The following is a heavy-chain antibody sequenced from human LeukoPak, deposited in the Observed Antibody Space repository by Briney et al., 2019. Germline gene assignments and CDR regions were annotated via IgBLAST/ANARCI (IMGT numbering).Heavy chain of an antibody. CDR2: IGGRGGGI. V-gene: IGHV3-23*01. Sequence: GGSLRLSCAASGFTFSNFAMSWVRQAPGKGLEWVSAIGGRGGGIFYADSVKGRFTISRDNSKTTLHLQMNSLRAEDTAVYCCARDLKYYFDTSGYPGYFFDYWGQGTLVTVSS. CDR3: ARDLKYYFDTSGYPGYFFDY. CDR1: GFTFSNFA. J-gene: IGHJ4*02. D-gene: IGHD2/OR15-2a*01.